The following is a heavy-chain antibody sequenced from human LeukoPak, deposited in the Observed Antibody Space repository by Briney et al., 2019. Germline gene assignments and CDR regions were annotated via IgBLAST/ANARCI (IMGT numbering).Heavy chain of an antibody. CDR1: GFTFSSYS. CDR3: ARDRYDFWSGSYYFDY. V-gene: IGHV3-21*01. J-gene: IGHJ4*02. CDR2: ISSSSSYI. Sequence: GGSLRLSCAAPGFTFSSYSMNWVRQAPGKGLEWVSSISSSSSYIYYADSVKGRFTISRDNAKNSLYLQMNSLRAEDTAVYYCARDRYDFWSGSYYFDYWGQGTLVTVSS. D-gene: IGHD3-3*01.